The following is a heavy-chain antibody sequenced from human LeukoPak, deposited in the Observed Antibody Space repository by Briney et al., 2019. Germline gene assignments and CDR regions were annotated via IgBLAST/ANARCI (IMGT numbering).Heavy chain of an antibody. CDR2: IKQDGSEK. CDR3: AKDGFY. V-gene: IGHV3-7*03. J-gene: IGHJ4*02. Sequence: GGSLRLSCAASGFTFGSYWMSWVRQAPGKGLEWVANIKQDGSEKYYVDSVKGRFTISRDNSKNTLYLRMNSLRAEDTAVYYCAKDGFYWGQGTLVTVSS. CDR1: GFTFGSYW. D-gene: IGHD3-10*01.